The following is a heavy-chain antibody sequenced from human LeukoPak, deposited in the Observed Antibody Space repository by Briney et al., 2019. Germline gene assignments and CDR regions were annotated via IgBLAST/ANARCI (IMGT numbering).Heavy chain of an antibody. CDR1: GYSFITYG. J-gene: IGHJ4*02. CDR3: ARAPSMANFDY. Sequence: VASVTVSFKASGYSFITYGINWVRQAPGQGLEWMGWISPYNGNTNYAHNVQGRVTMTTDTSTSTAYMELRSLRSDDTAVYYCARAPSMANFDYWGQGTLVTVSS. V-gene: IGHV1-18*01. CDR2: ISPYNGNT. D-gene: IGHD2/OR15-2a*01.